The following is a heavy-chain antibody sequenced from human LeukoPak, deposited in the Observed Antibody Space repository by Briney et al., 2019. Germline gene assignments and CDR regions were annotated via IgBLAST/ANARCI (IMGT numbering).Heavy chain of an antibody. Sequence: GGSLRLSCAASGFTFSSYWMTWVRQAPGKGLEWLGRIKRKTDGGTTDYAVPMKGRITISRDDSTNTLYLEMNSLKGEDTAVYYCTTYRHWPVEYWGQGTLVTVSS. V-gene: IGHV3-15*01. CDR2: IKRKTDGGTT. J-gene: IGHJ4*02. CDR1: GFTFSSYW. CDR3: TTYRHWPVEY. D-gene: IGHD1-1*01.